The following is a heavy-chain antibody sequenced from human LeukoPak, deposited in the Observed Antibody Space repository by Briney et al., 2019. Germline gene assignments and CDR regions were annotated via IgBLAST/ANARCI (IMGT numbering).Heavy chain of an antibody. Sequence: VGSLRLSCAASGFTFSSYSMNWVRQAPGKGLEWVSYISSSSSTIYYADSVKGRFTISRDNAKNSLYLQMNSLRAEDTAVYYCARSYLRVYLDYWGQGTLVTVSS. V-gene: IGHV3-48*01. J-gene: IGHJ4*02. CDR1: GFTFSSYS. CDR3: ARSYLRVYLDY. CDR2: ISSSSSTI. D-gene: IGHD3-10*01.